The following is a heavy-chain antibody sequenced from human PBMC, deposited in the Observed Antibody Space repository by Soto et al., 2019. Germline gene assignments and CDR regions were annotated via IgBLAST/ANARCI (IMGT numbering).Heavy chain of an antibody. J-gene: IGHJ4*02. D-gene: IGHD2-15*01. CDR2: INPNSGGT. CDR3: ATSRDATSGGLDY. Sequence: ASVKVSCKASGFSFTGYYIHCLRQAPGQGLEWMGWINPNSGGTNYAQKFQGWVTMTRDTSITTAYMELSRLRSDDTAVYYCATSRDATSGGLDYWGQGTLVTVSS. V-gene: IGHV1-2*04. CDR1: GFSFTGYY.